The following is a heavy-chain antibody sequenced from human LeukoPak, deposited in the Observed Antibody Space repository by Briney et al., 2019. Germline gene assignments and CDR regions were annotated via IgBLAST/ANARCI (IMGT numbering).Heavy chain of an antibody. D-gene: IGHD2-21*02. J-gene: IGHJ2*01. V-gene: IGHV4-30-4*01. CDR3: ARVGYLGAYCGGDCYSPWYFDL. Sequence: SQTLSLTCTVSGGSISSGDYYWSWIRQPPGKGLEWIGYIDYSGSTYYNPSLKSRVTISIDTSKNQFSLKLSSVTAADTAVYYWARVGYLGAYCGGDCYSPWYFDLWGRGTLVTVSS. CDR2: IDYSGST. CDR1: GGSISSGDYY.